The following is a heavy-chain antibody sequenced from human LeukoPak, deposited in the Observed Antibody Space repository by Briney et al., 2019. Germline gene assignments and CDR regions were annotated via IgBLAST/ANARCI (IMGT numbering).Heavy chain of an antibody. CDR3: AINRKYSIGWVGGTLGYYYYMDV. V-gene: IGHV3-11*01. CDR2: ISSSGSTI. J-gene: IGHJ6*03. Sequence: PGGSLRLSCAASAPSFSKFYMTWIRQPPGKGLEWVSYISSSGSTIYYADSVKGRFTISRDNSKSSLYLQMNSLRAEDTAVYYCAINRKYSIGWVGGTLGYYYYMDVWGKGTTVTVSS. CDR1: APSFSKFY. D-gene: IGHD6-19*01.